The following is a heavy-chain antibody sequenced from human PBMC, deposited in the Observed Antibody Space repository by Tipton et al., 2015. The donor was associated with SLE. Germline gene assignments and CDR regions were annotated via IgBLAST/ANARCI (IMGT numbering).Heavy chain of an antibody. CDR1: GTSISSSGYY. D-gene: IGHD2-2*01. J-gene: IGHJ2*01. CDR2: IYHSGST. V-gene: IGHV4-31*03. Sequence: TLSLTCTVSGTSISSSGYYWNWVRRRPGEGLEWIGYIYHSGSTYYNPSLESRAFILADTSKNQFSLKLSSATAADTAVYYCAGYCSSTSCPGWHFDLWGRGTLVTVSS. CDR3: AGYCSSTSCPGWHFDL.